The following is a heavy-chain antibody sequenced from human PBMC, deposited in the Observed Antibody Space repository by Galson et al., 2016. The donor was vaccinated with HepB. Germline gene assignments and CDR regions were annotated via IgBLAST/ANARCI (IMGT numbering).Heavy chain of an antibody. J-gene: IGHJ4*02. V-gene: IGHV4-39*07. CDR1: GGSIIRTTFY. CDR3: AREVYSGALDY. D-gene: IGHD6-13*01. Sequence: SETLSLTCTVSGGSIIRTTFYWGWVRQPPGKGLEWIGNIFYSGTPNSNPSLNGRVTISVATSQNQFSLKLSSVTAADTAIYYCAREVYSGALDYWGQGTPVTVSS. CDR2: IFYSGTP.